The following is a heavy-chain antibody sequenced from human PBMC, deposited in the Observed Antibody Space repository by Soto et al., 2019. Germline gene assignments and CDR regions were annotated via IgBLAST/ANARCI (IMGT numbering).Heavy chain of an antibody. J-gene: IGHJ2*01. CDR3: ARSPRADFWSGYRYFDL. D-gene: IGHD3-3*01. CDR2: INHSGST. CDR1: GGSFSGYY. V-gene: IGHV4-34*01. Sequence: QVQLQQWGAGLLKPSETLSLTCAVYGGSFSGYYWCWIREPPGKGLGWMGEINHSGSTNYNPSRTSRVTISGDTSKNQFSLKLSSVTAADTAVYYWARSPRADFWSGYRYFDLWGRGTLVTVSS.